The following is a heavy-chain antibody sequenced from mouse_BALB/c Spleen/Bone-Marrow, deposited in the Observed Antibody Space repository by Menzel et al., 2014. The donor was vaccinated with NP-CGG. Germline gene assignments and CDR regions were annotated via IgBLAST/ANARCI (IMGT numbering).Heavy chain of an antibody. CDR1: GYTFTEYI. CDR2: FYPGSGSI. V-gene: IGHV1-62-2*01. D-gene: IGHD2-3*01. CDR3: ARHEGGEMGFDY. Sequence: VKLVESGAGLVKPGASVKLSCKASGYTFTEYIIHWVKQRSGQGLEWIGWFYPGSGSIKYNEKFKDKATLTADKSSSTVYMELSRLTSEDSAVYFCARHEGGEMGFDYWGQGTTPTVSS. J-gene: IGHJ2*01.